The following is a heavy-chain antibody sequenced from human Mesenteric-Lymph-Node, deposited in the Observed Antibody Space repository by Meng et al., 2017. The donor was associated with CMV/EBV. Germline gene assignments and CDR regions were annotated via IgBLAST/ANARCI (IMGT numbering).Heavy chain of an antibody. D-gene: IGHD2-2*02. CDR1: GGSISSSSYY. V-gene: IGHV4-39*07. J-gene: IGHJ4*02. CDR2: IYYSGST. Sequence: GSLRLSCTVSGGSISSSSYYWGWIRQPPGKGLEWIGSIYYSGSTYYNPSLKSRVTISVDTSKNQFSLKLSSVTAADTAVYYCARGTRYCSSTRCYTEDYWGQGTLVTVSS. CDR3: ARGTRYCSSTRCYTEDY.